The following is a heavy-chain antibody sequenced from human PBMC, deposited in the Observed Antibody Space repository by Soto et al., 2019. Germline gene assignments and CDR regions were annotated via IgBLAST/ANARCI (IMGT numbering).Heavy chain of an antibody. D-gene: IGHD2-15*01. CDR2: ISGSGGST. V-gene: IGHV3-23*01. Sequence: EVQLLESGGGLVQPGGSLRLSCAASGFTFSSYAMSWVRQAPGKGLEWVSAISGSGGSTYYADSVKGRFTISRDNTKNTLYLQMNRLRAEDTAVYYCAKASPPRYCSGGSCYIGYFDSWGQGTLVTVSS. CDR3: AKASPPRYCSGGSCYIGYFDS. J-gene: IGHJ4*02. CDR1: GFTFSSYA.